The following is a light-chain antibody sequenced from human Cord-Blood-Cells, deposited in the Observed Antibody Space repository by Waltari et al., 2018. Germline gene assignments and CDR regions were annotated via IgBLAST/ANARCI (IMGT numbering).Light chain of an antibody. Sequence: QPALTQPASVSGSPGQPTTIPCTGTSSDAGGYNYVSWYQHHPGKAPKLMIYDVSNRPSGVSSRFSGSKSGNTASLTISGLQAEDEADYYCSSYTSSSTLGVFGTGTKVTVL. J-gene: IGLJ1*01. CDR2: DVS. CDR1: SSDAGGYNY. V-gene: IGLV2-14*03. CDR3: SSYTSSSTLGV.